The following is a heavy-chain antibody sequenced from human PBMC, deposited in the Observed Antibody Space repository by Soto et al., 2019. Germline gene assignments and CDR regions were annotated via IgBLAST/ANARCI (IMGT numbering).Heavy chain of an antibody. Sequence: GGSLSLSCADSIFTFSRYAMGWFRQAPVKVLEWVSAISGSGGSTYYADSVKGRFTVSRDNSKNTLYLQMNSLRAEDKAVYYCAKVRDYVWGSYPLYSDYWGQGTLVTVSS. V-gene: IGHV3-23*01. CDR1: IFTFSRYA. D-gene: IGHD3-16*01. CDR2: ISGSGGST. CDR3: AKVRDYVWGSYPLYSDY. J-gene: IGHJ4*02.